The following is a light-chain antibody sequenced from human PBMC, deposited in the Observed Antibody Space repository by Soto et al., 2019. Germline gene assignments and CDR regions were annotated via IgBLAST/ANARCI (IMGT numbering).Light chain of an antibody. Sequence: QSVLTQSPSVSGTPGQRVTISCSGSSSNIGSNAVNWYQQLPGTAPKLLIYTNDQRPSGVPDRFSGSKSGTSASLAISGLQSEDEADYYCATWDDSLIGHWVFGGGTKLTVL. CDR3: ATWDDSLIGHWV. CDR1: SSNIGSNA. V-gene: IGLV1-44*01. CDR2: TND. J-gene: IGLJ3*02.